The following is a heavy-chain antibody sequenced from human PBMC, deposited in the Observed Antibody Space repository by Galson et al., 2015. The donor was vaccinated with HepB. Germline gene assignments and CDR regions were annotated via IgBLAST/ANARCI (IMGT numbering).Heavy chain of an antibody. D-gene: IGHD6-6*01. Sequence: SLRLSCAASGFTFSSYAMHWVRQAPGKGLEWVAVISYDGSNKYYADSVKGRFTISRDNSKNTLYLQMNSLRAEDTAVYYCARGPIAARAGVNYYYGMDVWGQGTTVTVSS. V-gene: IGHV3-30*04. J-gene: IGHJ6*02. CDR3: ARGPIAARAGVNYYYGMDV. CDR1: GFTFSSYA. CDR2: ISYDGSNK.